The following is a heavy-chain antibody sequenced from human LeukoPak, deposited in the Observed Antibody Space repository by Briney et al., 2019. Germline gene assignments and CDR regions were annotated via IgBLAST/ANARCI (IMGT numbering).Heavy chain of an antibody. Sequence: ASVKVSCKASGYTFTGYYMHWVRQAPGQGLERMGWINPNSGGTNYAQKFQGRVTMTRDTSISTAYMELSRLRSDDTAVYYCARVSSPVPWWFGELLGYYFDYWGQGTLVTVSS. J-gene: IGHJ4*02. D-gene: IGHD3-10*01. CDR3: ARVSSPVPWWFGELLGYYFDY. V-gene: IGHV1-2*02. CDR2: INPNSGGT. CDR1: GYTFTGYY.